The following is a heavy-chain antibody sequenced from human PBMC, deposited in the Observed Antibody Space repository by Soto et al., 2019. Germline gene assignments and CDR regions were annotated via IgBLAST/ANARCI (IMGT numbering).Heavy chain of an antibody. J-gene: IGHJ4*02. D-gene: IGHD3-22*01. CDR1: GDSISTFY. CDR2: VYYTGST. CDR3: ARGRTVRNYADDSSDYFYFFDY. V-gene: IGHV4-59*01. Sequence: SETLSLTCTVSGDSISTFYWSWMRQSPGKXLEWIGYVYYTGSTNYNPSLKSRVTISVDRSKNQFSLKLTSANAAGTAVYYCARGRTVRNYADDSSDYFYFFDYWGQGTQVTVSS.